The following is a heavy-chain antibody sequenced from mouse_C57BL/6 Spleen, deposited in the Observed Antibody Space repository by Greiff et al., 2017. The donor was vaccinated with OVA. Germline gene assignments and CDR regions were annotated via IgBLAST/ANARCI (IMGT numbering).Heavy chain of an antibody. CDR1: GFTFSDYG. V-gene: IGHV5-17*01. CDR3: ASHYYGNPYYFDY. J-gene: IGHJ2*01. Sequence: EVMLVESGGGLVKPGGSLKLSCAASGFTFSDYGMHWVRQAPEKGLEWVAYISSGSSTIYYAATVKGRFTISRDNAKNTLCLQMTSLRSEDTAMYYCASHYYGNPYYFDYWGQGTTLTGSS. D-gene: IGHD2-1*01. CDR2: ISSGSSTI.